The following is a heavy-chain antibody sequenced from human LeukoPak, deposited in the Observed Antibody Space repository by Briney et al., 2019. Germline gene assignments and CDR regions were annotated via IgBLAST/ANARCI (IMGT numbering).Heavy chain of an antibody. CDR3: ARGYYGSGSHCRRMDV. J-gene: IGHJ6*04. CDR1: VGSFSGYY. CDR2: INHSGST. Sequence: PSETLSLTCAVYVGSFSGYYWSWIRQPPGKGLEWIGEINHSGSTKYNSSLKSRVTISEDTTKKQFPLKPGSGTGSDTAGYYCARGYYGSGSHCRRMDVWRKATTISVSA. V-gene: IGHV4-34*01. D-gene: IGHD3-10*01.